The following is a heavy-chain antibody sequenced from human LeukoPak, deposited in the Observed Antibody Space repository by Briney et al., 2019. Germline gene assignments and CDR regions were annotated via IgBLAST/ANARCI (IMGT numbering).Heavy chain of an antibody. CDR1: GYTITSYG. Sequence: ASVKVSCKASGYTITSYGISWVRQAPGQGLEWMGWISAYNGNTNYAQKLQGRVTMTTDTSTSTAYMELRSLRSDDTAVYYCARDGDSVLLWFGELFDAFDIWGQGTMVTVSS. D-gene: IGHD3-10*01. V-gene: IGHV1-18*04. CDR3: ARDGDSVLLWFGELFDAFDI. J-gene: IGHJ3*02. CDR2: ISAYNGNT.